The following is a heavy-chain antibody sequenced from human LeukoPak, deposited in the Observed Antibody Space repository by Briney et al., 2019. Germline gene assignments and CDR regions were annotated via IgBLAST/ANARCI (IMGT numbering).Heavy chain of an antibody. CDR1: GGSINTYY. CDR2: IYSSGRT. CDR3: AREPSYSSSWYGY. V-gene: IGHV4-4*07. D-gene: IGHD6-13*01. Sequence: SETLSLTCTVSGGSINTYYWSWIRQPAGKGLEWIGRIYSSGRTNYNPSLKSRVTISVDASKNQFSLKLSSVTAADTAVYYCAREPSYSSSWYGYWGQGTLVTVSS. J-gene: IGHJ4*02.